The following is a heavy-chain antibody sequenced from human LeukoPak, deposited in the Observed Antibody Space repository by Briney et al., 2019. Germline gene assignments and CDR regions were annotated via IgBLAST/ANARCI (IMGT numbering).Heavy chain of an antibody. CDR1: GYTFTGNY. CDR3: AIKGKGASFYI. V-gene: IGHV1-2*02. D-gene: IGHD3-10*01. J-gene: IGHJ3*02. CDR2: TNPNSGGT. Sequence: WASVKVSCKASGYTFTGNYMHWVRQAPGQGLEWMGWTNPNSGGTNYAQKFQGRVTMTRDTSISTAYMELSRLRSDDTAVYYCAIKGKGASFYIRGQGTLVTVSS.